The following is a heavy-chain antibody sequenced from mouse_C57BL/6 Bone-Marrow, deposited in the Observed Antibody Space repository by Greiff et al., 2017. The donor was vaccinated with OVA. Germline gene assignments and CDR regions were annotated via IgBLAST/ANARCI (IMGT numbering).Heavy chain of an antibody. J-gene: IGHJ2*01. CDR3: RIYYGYFDY. V-gene: IGHV14-4*01. CDR1: GFNIKDDY. CDR2: IDPENGDT. Sequence: EVQLQQSGAELVRPGASVKLSCTASGFNIKDDYMHWVKQRPEQGLEWIGWIDPENGDTEYASKFQGKATITADTSSNTAYLQLSSLTSEDTAVYYCRIYYGYFDYWGQGTTLTVSS. D-gene: IGHD2-1*01.